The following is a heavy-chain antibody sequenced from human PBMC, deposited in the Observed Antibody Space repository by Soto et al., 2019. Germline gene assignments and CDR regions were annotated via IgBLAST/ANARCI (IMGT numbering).Heavy chain of an antibody. V-gene: IGHV3-11*06. CDR1: GFTFGDSY. CDR3: VRGGGGGLFDP. Sequence: PGGSLRLSCAGSGFTFGDSYMSWIRQAPGKGLEWLSYISPGSRYPAYADSVKGRFTISRDNAKRSLYLQMMSLTAEDSAIYYCVRGGGGGLFDPWGQGTMVTVSS. D-gene: IGHD2-15*01. J-gene: IGHJ5*02. CDR2: ISPGSRYP.